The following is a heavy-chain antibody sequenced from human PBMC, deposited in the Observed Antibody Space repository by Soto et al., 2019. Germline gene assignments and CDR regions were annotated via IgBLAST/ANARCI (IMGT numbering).Heavy chain of an antibody. Sequence: QVQLVQSGAEVKKPGSSVKVSCKASGGTFSSYAISWVRQALGQGLEWMGGIIPIFGTANYAQKFQGRVTITADESTSTAYMELSSLRSEDTAVYYCARDGDSSGWYYFDYWGQGTLVTVSS. J-gene: IGHJ4*02. CDR1: GGTFSSYA. D-gene: IGHD6-19*01. CDR3: ARDGDSSGWYYFDY. CDR2: IIPIFGTA. V-gene: IGHV1-69*01.